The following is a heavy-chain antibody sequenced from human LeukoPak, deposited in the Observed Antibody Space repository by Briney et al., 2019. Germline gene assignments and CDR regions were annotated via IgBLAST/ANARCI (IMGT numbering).Heavy chain of an antibody. CDR2: ISGSGGST. CDR1: DFTFSSYW. J-gene: IGHJ4*02. V-gene: IGHV3-23*01. D-gene: IGHD5-18*01. CDR3: ATESGYSYGYYFDY. Sequence: GGSLRLSCAASDFTFSSYWMTWVRQAPGKGLEWVSAISGSGGSTYYADSVKGRFTISRDNSKNTLYLQMNSLRAEDTAVYYCATESGYSYGYYFDYWGQGTLVTVSS.